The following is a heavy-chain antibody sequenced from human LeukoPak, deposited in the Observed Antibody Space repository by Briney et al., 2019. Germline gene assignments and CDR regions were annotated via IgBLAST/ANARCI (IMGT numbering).Heavy chain of an antibody. D-gene: IGHD3-16*01. CDR3: AREGGSIDWFDP. CDR1: GYTFTSYD. J-gene: IGHJ5*02. Sequence: ASVKVSCKASGYTFTSYDIYWVRQATGQGLEWMGWMNPNSGNTDYAQKFQGRVTMTRNTSISTAYMELSSLRSDDTSVYYCAREGGSIDWFDPWGQGTLVIVSS. CDR2: MNPNSGNT. V-gene: IGHV1-8*01.